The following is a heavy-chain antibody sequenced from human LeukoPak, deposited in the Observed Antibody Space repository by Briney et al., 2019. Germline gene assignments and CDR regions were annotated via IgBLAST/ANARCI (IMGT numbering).Heavy chain of an antibody. J-gene: IGHJ4*02. CDR2: ISSSSSYI. D-gene: IGHD6-13*01. CDR3: ASVAEDLEERFDY. CDR1: GFTFSSYS. V-gene: IGHV3-21*01. Sequence: GGSLRLSCAASGFTFSSYSMNWVRQAPGKGLEWVSSISSSSSYIYYADSVKGRFTLSRDNAKNSLYLQMNSLRAEDTAVYYCASVAEDLEERFDYWGQGTLVTVSS.